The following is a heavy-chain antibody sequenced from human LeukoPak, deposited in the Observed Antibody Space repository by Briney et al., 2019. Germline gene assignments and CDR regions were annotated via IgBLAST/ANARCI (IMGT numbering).Heavy chain of an antibody. J-gene: IGHJ4*02. CDR2: INHSGST. Sequence: PSETLSLTCAVYGGSSSGYYWSWIRQPPGKGLEWIGEINHSGSTNYNPSLKSRVTISVDTSKNQFSLKLSSVTAADTAVYYCARGRDYYDSSALSYWGQGTLVTVSS. CDR1: GGSSSGYY. D-gene: IGHD3-22*01. V-gene: IGHV4-34*01. CDR3: ARGRDYYDSSALSY.